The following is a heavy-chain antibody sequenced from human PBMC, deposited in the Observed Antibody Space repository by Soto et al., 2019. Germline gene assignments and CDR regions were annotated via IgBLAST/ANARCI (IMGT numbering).Heavy chain of an antibody. CDR1: GFTFRNYD. CDR3: ATCTYFDWFDSPVHALDA. CDR2: ISGGGGIF. V-gene: IGHV3-48*01. Sequence: EVQLVESGGGLVQPGGSLRLSCAASGFTFRNYDMNWVRQAPGKGLEWVSYISGGGGIFYYTDSVRDRFTISRDNATHSLCRQLNSLRVEDTAVYFCATCTYFDWFDSPVHALDAWGQGTKVTVTS. J-gene: IGHJ3*01. D-gene: IGHD3-9*01.